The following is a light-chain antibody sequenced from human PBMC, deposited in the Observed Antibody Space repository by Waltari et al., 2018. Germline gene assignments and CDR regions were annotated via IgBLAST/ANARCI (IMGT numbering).Light chain of an antibody. CDR3: SSVTSTTTWV. V-gene: IGLV2-11*01. Sequence: QSALTQPRSVSGSPGQSVTISCTGTSSDVGGYNYVSWYQQHPGKAPKLMIYEVSHRPSGVSARFSGTKSGNTASLTISGLQTEDEAHYYCSSVTSTTTWVFGGGTKVTVL. CDR2: EVS. CDR1: SSDVGGYNY. J-gene: IGLJ3*02.